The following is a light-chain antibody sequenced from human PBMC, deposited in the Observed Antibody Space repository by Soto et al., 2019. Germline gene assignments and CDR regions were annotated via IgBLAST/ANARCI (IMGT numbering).Light chain of an antibody. V-gene: IGKV3-11*01. Sequence: EIVLTQSTATLSFYPGERASVSCRASQSVTSNYLAWYQQKPGQAPRLLIYDVSNRATGIPARFSGSGSGTDFTLTISSLEPEDFAVYYCQQRNYWQVTFGQGTRLEI. CDR2: DVS. CDR3: QQRNYWQVT. CDR1: QSVTSNY. J-gene: IGKJ5*01.